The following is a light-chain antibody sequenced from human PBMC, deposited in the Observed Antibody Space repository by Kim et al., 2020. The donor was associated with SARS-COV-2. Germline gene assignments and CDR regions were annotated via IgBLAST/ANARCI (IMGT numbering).Light chain of an antibody. CDR2: GKN. V-gene: IGLV3-19*01. J-gene: IGLJ2*01. Sequence: ALGQTVRITCQGDSLRSYYASWYQQKPGQAPVLVIYGKNNRTSGIPDRFSGSSSGNTASLTITGAQAEDEADYYCNSRDSSATYVVFGGGTKLTVL. CDR3: NSRDSSATYVV. CDR1: SLRSYY.